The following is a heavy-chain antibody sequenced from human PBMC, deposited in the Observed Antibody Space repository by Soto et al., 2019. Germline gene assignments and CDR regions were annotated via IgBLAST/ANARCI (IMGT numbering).Heavy chain of an antibody. CDR2: IWYDGSNT. CDR3: ARGLRAAAGRDYFQY. Sequence: QVQLVESGGGVVQPGRSLTLSCAASGFIFSSYGMHWVRQAPGKGLQWVAVIWYDGSNTYYADSVKGRFTISRDNSKNTLYLQMNSLRAEDTAVYYCARGLRAAAGRDYFQYWGQGTLVTVYS. J-gene: IGHJ1*01. CDR1: GFIFSSYG. V-gene: IGHV3-33*01. D-gene: IGHD6-13*01.